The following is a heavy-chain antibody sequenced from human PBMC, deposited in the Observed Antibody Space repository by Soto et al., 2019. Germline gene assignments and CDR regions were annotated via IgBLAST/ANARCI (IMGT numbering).Heavy chain of an antibody. CDR2: MNPNSGNT. Sequence: ASVKVSCKASGYTFTSYAMNWVRQATGQRLEWMGWMNPNSGNTKYAQKFQGRVTMTRDTSASTAYMELSSLRSEDTAVYYCARDPAPPYYYYGMDVWGQGTTVTVSS. CDR1: GYTFTSYA. V-gene: IGHV1-8*01. J-gene: IGHJ6*02. CDR3: ARDPAPPYYYYGMDV.